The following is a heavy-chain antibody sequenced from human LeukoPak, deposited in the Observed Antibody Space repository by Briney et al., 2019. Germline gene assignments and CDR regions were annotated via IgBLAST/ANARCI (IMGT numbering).Heavy chain of an antibody. CDR2: IYYSGST. V-gene: IGHV4-39*01. CDR3: ASPNTGSYYY. CDR1: GGSISSSSYY. J-gene: IGHJ4*02. Sequence: SETLSLTCTVSGGSISSSSYYWGWIRQPPGKGLEWIGSIYYSGSTYYNPSLKSRVTISVDTSKNQFSLKLSSVTAADTAVYYCASPNTGSYYYWGQGTLVTVSS. D-gene: IGHD1-26*01.